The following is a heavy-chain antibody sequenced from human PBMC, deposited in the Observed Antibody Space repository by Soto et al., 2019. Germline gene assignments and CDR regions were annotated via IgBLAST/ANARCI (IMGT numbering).Heavy chain of an antibody. V-gene: IGHV4-59*01. CDR2: SSYGVGT. J-gene: IGHJ4*02. D-gene: IGHD6-13*01. CDR1: GDFFSNYY. Sequence: QVQLQESGPGLVKPSETLSLNCTVSGDFFSNYYWSWVRQPPGKGLEWIGYSSYGVGTHYNPSLKSRVTISLDTSKNQISLKLSSVTAADTALYYCARYTNSWSSFDYWGQGTRVTVSS. CDR3: ARYTNSWSSFDY.